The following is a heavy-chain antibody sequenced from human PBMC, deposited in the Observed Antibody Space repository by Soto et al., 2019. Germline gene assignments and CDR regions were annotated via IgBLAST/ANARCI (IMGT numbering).Heavy chain of an antibody. CDR2: ISRDGGTK. CDR3: SGGVASGY. V-gene: IGHV3-30*03. D-gene: IGHD2-8*02. Sequence: QVQLVESGGGVVQPGRSLRLSCAVSGFTVSTYGMHWVRQAPGKGLEWVAVISRDGGTKYYADSVKGRFTISRDNSRNTLFRERNSVRGDERAVYHFSGGVASGYGGQGTLVTVSS. J-gene: IGHJ4*02. CDR1: GFTVSTYG.